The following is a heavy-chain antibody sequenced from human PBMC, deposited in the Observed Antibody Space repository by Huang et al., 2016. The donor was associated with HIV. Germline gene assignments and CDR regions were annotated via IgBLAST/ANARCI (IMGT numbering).Heavy chain of an antibody. Sequence: QVHLVQSGAEVKKPGASVKVSCKASGYTFTNYDINWVRQAPGRWLEWMGWMKPNTGNPGVGQSFQGRVTMTRKTSVTTAYMELTSLTSEDTAVYYCARSAYGDLDYWGLGTLVIVSS. J-gene: IGHJ4*02. D-gene: IGHD4-17*01. CDR2: MKPNTGNP. CDR3: ARSAYGDLDY. CDR1: GYTFTNYD. V-gene: IGHV1-8*02.